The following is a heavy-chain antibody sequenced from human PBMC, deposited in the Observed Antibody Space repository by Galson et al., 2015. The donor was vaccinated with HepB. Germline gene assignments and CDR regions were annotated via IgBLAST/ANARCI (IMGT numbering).Heavy chain of an antibody. V-gene: IGHV3-53*01. Sequence: SLRLSCAASGFTVSSNYMSWVRQALGKGLACVSVIYSGGSTYYADSVKGRFTISRDNSKNTLYLQMNGLRAEDTAVYYCWGGAYVEDYWGQGTLVTVSS. D-gene: IGHD5-12*01. CDR1: GFTVSSNY. CDR2: IYSGGST. J-gene: IGHJ4*02. CDR3: WGGAYVEDY.